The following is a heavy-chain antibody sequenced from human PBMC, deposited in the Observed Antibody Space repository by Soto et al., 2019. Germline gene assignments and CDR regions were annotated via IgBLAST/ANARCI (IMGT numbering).Heavy chain of an antibody. J-gene: IGHJ3*01. CDR3: ARDILSGGPRANDAFDV. D-gene: IGHD2-21*01. Sequence: QVKLVPSGAELKKPEASVNISCQASGFTFSETLINGVLQGPGQRLEWLGWVNPANGKTRYSEPFQGRVTISSLSSASTAYVALSDLISEDTAVYYCARDILSGGPRANDAFDVWGQGTMITVSS. CDR2: VNPANGKT. CDR1: GFTFSETL. V-gene: IGHV1-3*01.